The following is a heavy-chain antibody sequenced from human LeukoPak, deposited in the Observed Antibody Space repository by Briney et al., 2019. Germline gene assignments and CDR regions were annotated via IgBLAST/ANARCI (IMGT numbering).Heavy chain of an antibody. CDR2: VTNSGGST. J-gene: IGHJ4*02. V-gene: IGHV3-23*01. CDR3: VQETGHNWGYLDY. CDR1: GFIFRISA. Sequence: GGSLRLSCAQSGFIFRISAMSWVRQALGEGLEWVSSVTNSGGSTYYADSVKGRFAISRDSSKNTLYLQMNTLRADDTAVYYCVQETGHNWGYLDYWGQGTLVTVSS. D-gene: IGHD1-1*01.